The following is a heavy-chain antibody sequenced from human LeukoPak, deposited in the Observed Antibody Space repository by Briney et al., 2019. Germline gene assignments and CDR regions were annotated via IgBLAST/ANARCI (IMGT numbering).Heavy chain of an antibody. CDR1: GFTFSSYA. CDR2: ISYDGSNK. J-gene: IGHJ4*02. Sequence: GGSLRLSCAASGFTFSSYAMHWVRQAPGKGLEWVAVISYDGSNKYYADSVKGRFTISRDNSKNTLYLQMNSLRAEDTAVFYCARGRFAELMDYWGQGTLVTVSS. D-gene: IGHD3-10*01. CDR3: ARGRFAELMDY. V-gene: IGHV3-30-3*01.